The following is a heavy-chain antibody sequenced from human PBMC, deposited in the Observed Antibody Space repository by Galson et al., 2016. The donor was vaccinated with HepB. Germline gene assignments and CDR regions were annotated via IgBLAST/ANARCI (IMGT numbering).Heavy chain of an antibody. CDR3: TRARGRGFGGVPDY. D-gene: IGHD3-3*01. Sequence: SVKVSCKASGYTFTNNDINWVRQAPGQGLEWMGWLNPYDGGSGSIQKFQGRVALTRSTYMRTAYMEMSSLTSEDTAVYYCTRARGRGFGGVPDYWGPGTLVTVSS. J-gene: IGHJ4*02. CDR2: LNPYDGGS. V-gene: IGHV1-8*01. CDR1: GYTFTNND.